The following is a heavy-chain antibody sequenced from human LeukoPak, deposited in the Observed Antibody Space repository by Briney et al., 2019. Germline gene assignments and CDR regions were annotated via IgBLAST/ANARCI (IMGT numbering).Heavy chain of an antibody. CDR2: INHSGST. D-gene: IGHD2-15*01. CDR3: ARDCSGGSCYPY. J-gene: IGHJ4*02. CDR1: DKSFSGYY. V-gene: IGHV4-34*01. Sequence: PSETLSLTCAVYDKSFSGYYWSWIRQPPGKGLEWIGEINHSGSTNYNPSLKSRVTISVDTSKNQFSLKLTSVTAADTAVYYCARDCSGGSCYPYWGQGTLVTVSS.